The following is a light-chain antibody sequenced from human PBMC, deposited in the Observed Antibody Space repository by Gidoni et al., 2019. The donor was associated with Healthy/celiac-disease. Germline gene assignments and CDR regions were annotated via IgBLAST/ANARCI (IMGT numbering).Light chain of an antibody. CDR1: QSISSY. V-gene: IGKV1-39*01. J-gene: IGKJ4*01. CDR3: QQSYSTLLT. CDR2: AAS. Sequence: IQMTQSPSSLSASVGDRVTITCRASQSISSYLNWYQQKPGKAPKLLIYAASSLQSGVPSRVSGSGSGTDFTLTISSLQPEDFATYYCQQSYSTLLTFGGGTKVEIK.